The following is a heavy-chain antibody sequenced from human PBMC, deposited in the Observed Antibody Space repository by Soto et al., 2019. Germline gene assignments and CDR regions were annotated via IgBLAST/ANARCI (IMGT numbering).Heavy chain of an antibody. Sequence: QVQLVESGGGVVQPGRSLRLSCAASGFTFSSYAMHWVRQAPGKGLEWVAVISYDGSNKYYADSVKGRFTISRDNSKNTLDLQMNSLRAEDTAVYYCARDAGYSYGFFWYFDLWGRGTLVTVSS. CDR2: ISYDGSNK. CDR1: GFTFSSYA. CDR3: ARDAGYSYGFFWYFDL. J-gene: IGHJ2*01. V-gene: IGHV3-30-3*01. D-gene: IGHD5-18*01.